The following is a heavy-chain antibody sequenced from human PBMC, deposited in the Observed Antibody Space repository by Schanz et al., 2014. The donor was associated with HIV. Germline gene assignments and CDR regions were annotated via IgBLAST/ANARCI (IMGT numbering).Heavy chain of an antibody. CDR3: ASQYSNYDSSRRYHWYFDL. V-gene: IGHV1-69*06. J-gene: IGHJ2*01. Sequence: QLQLAQSGAEVKKPGSSVKLSCKASGGPFSSHALSWVRQAPGQGLEWMGAIMPSFGTASYAQKFQGRVTISADKSTDTAFMEVSSLSAEDTAVYYCASQYSNYDSSRRYHWYFDLWGRGTLVTVSS. D-gene: IGHD4-4*01. CDR1: GGPFSSHA. CDR2: IMPSFGTA.